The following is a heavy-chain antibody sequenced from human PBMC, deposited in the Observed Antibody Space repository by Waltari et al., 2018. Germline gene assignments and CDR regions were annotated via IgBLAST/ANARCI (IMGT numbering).Heavy chain of an antibody. D-gene: IGHD5-12*01. CDR3: ARKGGYDGYYFDY. Sequence: EVQLVESGGGLVKPGGSLRLSCAASGFNFSSYSMNWVRQAPGKGLDWVSSISSSSSYIYYADSVKGRFTISRDNAKNSLYLQMNSLRAEDTAVYYCARKGGYDGYYFDYWGQGTLVTVSS. V-gene: IGHV3-21*01. CDR2: ISSSSSYI. CDR1: GFNFSSYS. J-gene: IGHJ4*02.